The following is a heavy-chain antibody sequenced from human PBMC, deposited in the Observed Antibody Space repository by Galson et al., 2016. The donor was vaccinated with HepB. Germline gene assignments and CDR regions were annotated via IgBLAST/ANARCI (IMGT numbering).Heavy chain of an antibody. Sequence: SLRLSCAASKFIFSDYWMGWVRQAPGKGLEWVANIKQDGSEEFYVDSVKGRFSISRDNAKNSLFLQMNSRGAEDTAVYDCARVVEYSSSFYKHWYFDLWGRGTLVTVSS. D-gene: IGHD6-6*01. CDR3: ARVVEYSSSFYKHWYFDL. CDR2: IKQDGSEE. V-gene: IGHV3-7*01. CDR1: KFIFSDYW. J-gene: IGHJ2*01.